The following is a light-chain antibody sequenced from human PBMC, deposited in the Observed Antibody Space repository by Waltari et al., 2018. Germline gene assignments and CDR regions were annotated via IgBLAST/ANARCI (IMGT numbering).Light chain of an antibody. CDR1: QSIGNY. V-gene: IGKV3-20*01. CDR3: HHYVNRTAT. Sequence: EIVLTQSPGTVSLSPGERATLACRASQSIGNYLGWYQHKPGQAPRLLIYGTYSSATGSPDRLRGSGAGTDFSLTISSLELEDFAVYYCHHYVNRTATFGQGTKVEIQ. J-gene: IGKJ1*01. CDR2: GTY.